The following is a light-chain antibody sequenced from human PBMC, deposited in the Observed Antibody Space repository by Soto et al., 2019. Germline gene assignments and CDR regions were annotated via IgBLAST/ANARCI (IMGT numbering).Light chain of an antibody. J-gene: IGKJ1*01. Sequence: DIQMTQSPSTLSSSLAYTFTITCLASQSISSWLAWYQQKPGRAPKLLIYKASSLESGVPSRFSGSGSGTEFTLTINSLLPEDFATYFCLQDYSWPWTFGQGTKVDIK. CDR1: QSISSW. CDR2: KAS. CDR3: LQDYSWPWT. V-gene: IGKV1-5*03.